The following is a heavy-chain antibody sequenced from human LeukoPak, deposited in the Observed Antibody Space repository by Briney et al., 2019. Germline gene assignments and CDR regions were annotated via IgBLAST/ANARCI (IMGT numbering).Heavy chain of an antibody. J-gene: IGHJ4*02. D-gene: IGHD3-22*01. CDR1: GFTDSSNY. CDR2: IYSGGST. CDR3: ANRPDSYQGSGSGGY. Sequence: PGGSLRQSRASSGFTDSSNYISWVRQARGKGLEWVSVIYSGGSTYYADSVKGRFTISRDNAKNTLHLQINSLRAEDTAVYYCANRPDSYQGSGSGGYWGQGSQVIDCS. V-gene: IGHV3-53*01.